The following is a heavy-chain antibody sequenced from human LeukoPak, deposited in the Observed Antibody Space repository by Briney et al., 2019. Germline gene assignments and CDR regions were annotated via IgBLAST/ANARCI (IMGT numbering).Heavy chain of an antibody. Sequence: GGSLRLSCAASGFPFSSYSMNWVRQAPGKGLGWVSSISSSSSYIYYADSVKGRFTISRDNAKNSLYLQMNSLRAEDTAVYYCARSDCSGGSCRIDYWGQGTLVTVSS. J-gene: IGHJ4*02. CDR2: ISSSSSYI. CDR3: ARSDCSGGSCRIDY. CDR1: GFPFSSYS. D-gene: IGHD2-15*01. V-gene: IGHV3-21*01.